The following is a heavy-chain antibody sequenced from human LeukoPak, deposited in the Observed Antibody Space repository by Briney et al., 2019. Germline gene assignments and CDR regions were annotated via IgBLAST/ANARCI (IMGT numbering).Heavy chain of an antibody. CDR3: ATYYDYVWGTSKPAFDI. Sequence: AXVKVSCKVSGYTFTDYYMHWVQQVPGKGLEWMGLVDPEDGETIYAEKFQGRVTITADTSTDTAYMELSSLRSEDTAVYYCATYYDYVWGTSKPAFDIWGQGTMVTVSS. V-gene: IGHV1-69-2*01. D-gene: IGHD3-16*01. CDR2: VDPEDGET. CDR1: GYTFTDYY. J-gene: IGHJ3*02.